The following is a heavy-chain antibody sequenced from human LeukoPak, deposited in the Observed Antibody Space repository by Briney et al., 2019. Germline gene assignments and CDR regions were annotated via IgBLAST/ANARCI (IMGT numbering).Heavy chain of an antibody. CDR2: IYSSGNT. D-gene: IGHD6-13*01. CDR3: ASYSASGAYFGQ. Sequence: SETLSLTCTVSGVSISSYYWSRIRQPAGKGLEWIGRIYSSGNTNYNPSLKSRVTMSVDTSQNQFSLKLGSVSAADTALYFCASYSASGAYFGQWGPGTLVTVSS. CDR1: GVSISSYY. V-gene: IGHV4-4*07. J-gene: IGHJ4*02.